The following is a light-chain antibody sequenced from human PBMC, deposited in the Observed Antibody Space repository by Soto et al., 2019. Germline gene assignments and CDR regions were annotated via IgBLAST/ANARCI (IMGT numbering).Light chain of an antibody. CDR1: SSDVGSYNL. CDR3: CSYAGSSTV. J-gene: IGLJ2*01. Sequence: QSALTQPASESGSPGQSITICGAGTSSDVGSYNLVSWYQQHPGKAPKLMIYEGSKRPSGVSNRFSGSKSGNTASLTISGLQAEDEADYFCCSYAGSSTVFGGGTKVTVL. V-gene: IGLV2-23*01. CDR2: EGS.